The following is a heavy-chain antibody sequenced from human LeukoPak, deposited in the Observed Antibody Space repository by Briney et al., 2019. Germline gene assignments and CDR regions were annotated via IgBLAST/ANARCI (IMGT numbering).Heavy chain of an antibody. CDR1: EFTFSSYW. D-gene: IGHD3-10*01. V-gene: IGHV3-7*01. J-gene: IGHJ4*02. CDR2: IKQDGSEK. Sequence: GGSLRLSCAASEFTFSSYWMSWVRQAPGKGLEWVANIKQDGSEKYYVDPVKGRFTISRDNARNSLYLQMNSLRAEDTAVYYCARDQSWFGESNYWGQGTLVTVSS. CDR3: ARDQSWFGESNY.